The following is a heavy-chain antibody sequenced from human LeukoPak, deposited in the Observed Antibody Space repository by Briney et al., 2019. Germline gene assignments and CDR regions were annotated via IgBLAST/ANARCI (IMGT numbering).Heavy chain of an antibody. J-gene: IGHJ4*02. CDR3: AKDLERHIVVVTASAVDY. CDR1: GFTFSSYG. D-gene: IGHD2-21*02. Sequence: GGSLRLSCAASGFTFSSYGMHWVRQAPGKGLEWVAVISYDGSKKYYADSVKGRFTISRDNSKDTLYLQMNSLRPEDTAVYYCAKDLERHIVVVTASAVDYWGQGTLVTVSS. CDR2: ISYDGSKK. V-gene: IGHV3-30*18.